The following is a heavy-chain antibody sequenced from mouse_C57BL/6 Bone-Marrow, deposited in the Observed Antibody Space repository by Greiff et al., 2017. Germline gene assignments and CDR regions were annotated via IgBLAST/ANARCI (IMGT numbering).Heavy chain of an antibody. CDR3: ARHNYYGTPAYFDY. CDR1: GFTFSSYT. Sequence: DVKLVESGGGLVKPGGSLKLSCAASGFTFSSYTMSWVRQTPEKRLEWVATISGGGGNTYYPDSVKGRFTISRDNAKNTLYLQMSSLRSEDTALYYCARHNYYGTPAYFDYWGQGTTLTVSS. CDR2: ISGGGGNT. V-gene: IGHV5-9*01. J-gene: IGHJ2*01. D-gene: IGHD1-1*01.